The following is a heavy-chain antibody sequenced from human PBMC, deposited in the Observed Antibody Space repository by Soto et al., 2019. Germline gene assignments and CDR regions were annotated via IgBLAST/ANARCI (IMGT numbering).Heavy chain of an antibody. CDR1: GYTFTSYD. CDR3: ARGVLEQLVTIYYYYYMDV. D-gene: IGHD6-6*01. J-gene: IGHJ6*03. CDR2: MNPNSGNT. V-gene: IGHV1-8*01. Sequence: QVQLVQSGAEVKKPGASVKVSCKASGYTFTSYDINWVRQATGQGLEWMGWMNPNSGNTGYAQKFQGRVTMTRNTSISTAYMELSSLRSEDTAVYYCARGVLEQLVTIYYYYYMDVWGKGTTVTVSS.